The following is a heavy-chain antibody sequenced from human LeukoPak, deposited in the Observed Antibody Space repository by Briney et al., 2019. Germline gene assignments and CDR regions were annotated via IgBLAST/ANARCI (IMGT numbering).Heavy chain of an antibody. CDR1: GFTFGDYY. CDR2: ISSSSSYT. D-gene: IGHD2-2*01. J-gene: IGHJ3*02. CDR3: ARMCSSTSCNGGAFDI. Sequence: GGSLRLSCAASGFTFGDYYMSWIRQAPGKGLEWVSYISSSSSYTNYADSVKGRFTISRDNAKNSLYLQMNSLRAEDTAVYYCARMCSSTSCNGGAFDIWGQGTMVTVSS. V-gene: IGHV3-11*03.